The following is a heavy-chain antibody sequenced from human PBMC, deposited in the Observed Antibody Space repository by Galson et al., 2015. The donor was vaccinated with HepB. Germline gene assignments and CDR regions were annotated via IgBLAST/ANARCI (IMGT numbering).Heavy chain of an antibody. CDR1: GYTFTSYG. D-gene: IGHD5-24*01. V-gene: IGHV1-18*04. J-gene: IGHJ3*02. Sequence: SVKVSCKASGYTFTSYGISWVRQAPGQGLEWMGWISAYNGNTNYAQKLQGRVTMTTDTSTSTAYMELRSLRSDDTAVYYCARDLRRIWLQSGDAFDIWGQGTMVTVSS. CDR2: ISAYNGNT. CDR3: ARDLRRIWLQSGDAFDI.